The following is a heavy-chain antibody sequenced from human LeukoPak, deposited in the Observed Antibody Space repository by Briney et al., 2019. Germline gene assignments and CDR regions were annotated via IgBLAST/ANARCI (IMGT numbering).Heavy chain of an antibody. Sequence: GGSLRLSCAASGFTFSSYWMSWVRQAPGKGLEWVANIKQDGSEKYYVDSAKGRFTISRDNAKNSLYLQMNSLRAEDTAEYYCARDDGIAFYGMDVWGQGTTVTVSS. CDR3: ARDDGIAFYGMDV. CDR1: GFTFSSYW. CDR2: IKQDGSEK. D-gene: IGHD6-13*01. V-gene: IGHV3-7*01. J-gene: IGHJ6*02.